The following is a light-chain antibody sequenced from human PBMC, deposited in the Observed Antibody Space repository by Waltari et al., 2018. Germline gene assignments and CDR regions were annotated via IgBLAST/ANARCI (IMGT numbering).Light chain of an antibody. CDR3: QNYNSAPFT. J-gene: IGKJ3*01. Sequence: DIQMTQSPSSLSASVGDRVTITCRASQGISNYLAWYQQKPGEVPKLLISAASTLQSGVPARFSGSGSGTDFTLTISSLQPEDVATYYCQNYNSAPFTFGPGTNVDIK. V-gene: IGKV1-27*01. CDR1: QGISNY. CDR2: AAS.